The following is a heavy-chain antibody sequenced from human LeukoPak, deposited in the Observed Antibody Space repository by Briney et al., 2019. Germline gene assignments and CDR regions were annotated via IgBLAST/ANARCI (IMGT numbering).Heavy chain of an antibody. V-gene: IGHV4-38-2*02. D-gene: IGHD1/OR15-1a*01. CDR1: GYSISSGYY. CDR3: ASGLEQ. J-gene: IGHJ4*02. Sequence: SETLSLTCTVSGYSISSGYYWGWIRQPPGKGLEWIGSIYHSGSTYYNPSLKSRVTISVDTSKNQFSLKLSSVTAADTAVYYCASGLEQWGQGTLVTVSS. CDR2: IYHSGST.